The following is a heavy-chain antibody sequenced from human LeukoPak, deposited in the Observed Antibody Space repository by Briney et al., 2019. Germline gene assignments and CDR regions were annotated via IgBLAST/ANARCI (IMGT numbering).Heavy chain of an antibody. CDR2: IYSTGST. CDR1: GGSISSGAYY. V-gene: IGHV4-39*07. Sequence: SETLSLTCIVSGGSISSGAYYWAWIRQPPGKGLEWIGSIYSTGSTYKNPSLKSRVTISVDTSKNQFSLKLSSVTAADTAVYYCARDSSSSDFDYWGQGTLVTVSS. CDR3: ARDSSSSDFDY. J-gene: IGHJ4*02. D-gene: IGHD6-6*01.